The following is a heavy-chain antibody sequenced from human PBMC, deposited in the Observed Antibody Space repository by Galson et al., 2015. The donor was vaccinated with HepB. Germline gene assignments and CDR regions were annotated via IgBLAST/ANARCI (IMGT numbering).Heavy chain of an antibody. J-gene: IGHJ3*02. D-gene: IGHD2-2*01. CDR2: ISYDGSNK. CDR1: GFTFSSYA. CDR3: ASPIVVVPAAIWGVWDDAFDI. Sequence: SLRLSCAASGFTFSSYAMHWVRQAPGKGLEWVAVISYDGSNKYYADSVKGRFTISRDNSKNTLYLQMNSLRAEDTAVYYCASPIVVVPAAIWGVWDDAFDIWGQGTMVTVSS. V-gene: IGHV3-30-3*01.